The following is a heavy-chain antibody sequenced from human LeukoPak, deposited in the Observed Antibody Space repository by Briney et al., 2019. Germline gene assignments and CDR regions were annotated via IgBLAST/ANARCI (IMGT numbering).Heavy chain of an antibody. CDR2: INPNSGGT. V-gene: IGHV1-2*02. Sequence: ASVKVSCKASGYTFTGYYMHWVRQAPGQGLEWMGWINPNSGGTNYAQKFQGRVTMTRDTSISTAYMELSRLRSDDTAVYYCARAFSRPLWFGAPYYMNVWGKGTTVTISS. CDR1: GYTFTGYY. CDR3: ARAFSRPLWFGAPYYMNV. D-gene: IGHD3-10*01. J-gene: IGHJ6*03.